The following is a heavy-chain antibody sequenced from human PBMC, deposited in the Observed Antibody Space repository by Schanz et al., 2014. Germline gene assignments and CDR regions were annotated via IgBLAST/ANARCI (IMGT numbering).Heavy chain of an antibody. V-gene: IGHV1-18*01. CDR2: ISAFDDKT. J-gene: IGHJ3*01. CDR3: ARGIPYCSSTSCSGLDAYDV. Sequence: QVQLVQSAPEVKKPGASVKVSCKASGYSFTTYGLNWVRQAPGQGPEWMGWISAFDDKTDYAQNFQGRLIMTTDTSTTTVYMELSGLRSDDTAVYYCARGIPYCSSTSCSGLDAYDVWGQGTLVTVSS. CDR1: GYSFTTYG. D-gene: IGHD2-2*01.